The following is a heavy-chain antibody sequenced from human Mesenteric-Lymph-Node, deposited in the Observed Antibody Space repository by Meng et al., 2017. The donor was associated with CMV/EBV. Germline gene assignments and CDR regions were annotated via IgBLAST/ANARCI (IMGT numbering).Heavy chain of an antibody. CDR1: GFTFSSYS. V-gene: IGHV3-48*04. CDR2: ISKSSSPI. D-gene: IGHD2-2*01. CDR3: ARGGVVPAAI. Sequence: GGSLRLSCAASGFTFSSYSMNWVRQAPGKGLEWVSYISKSSSPIYYADSVKGRFTISRDNAKNTLYLQMNSLRAEDTAVYYCARGGVVPAAIWGQGTLVTVSS. J-gene: IGHJ4*02.